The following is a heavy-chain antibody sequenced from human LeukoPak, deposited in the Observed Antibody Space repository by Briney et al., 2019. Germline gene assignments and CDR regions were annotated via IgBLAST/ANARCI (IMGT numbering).Heavy chain of an antibody. J-gene: IGHJ4*01. CDR2: IRQDGGEK. CDR1: GFTFTNLW. CDR3: ARHGTAPGLYSDL. V-gene: IGHV3-7*01. Sequence: GGSLRLSCAVSGFTFTNLWMNWVRQAPGKGPEGVASIRQDGGEKYYVDSVEGRCTISRDNDKNSLFLHMSTLRAEHTAVYYCARHGTAPGLYSDLGGPGTLVAVSS. D-gene: IGHD6-13*01.